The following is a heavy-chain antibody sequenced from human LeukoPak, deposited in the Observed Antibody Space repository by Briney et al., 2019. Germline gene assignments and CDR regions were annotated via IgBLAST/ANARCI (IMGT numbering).Heavy chain of an antibody. CDR2: IYSGGST. CDR1: GFTVSSNY. J-gene: IGHJ4*02. CDR3: AKDLKGIPAYYFDY. V-gene: IGHV3-53*05. Sequence: GGSLRLSCAASGFTVSSNYMSWVRQAPGKGLEWVSVIYSGGSTYHADSVKGRFTISRDNAKNSLYLQMNSLRAEDTALYYCAKDLKGIPAYYFDYWGQGTLVTVSS. D-gene: IGHD3-10*01.